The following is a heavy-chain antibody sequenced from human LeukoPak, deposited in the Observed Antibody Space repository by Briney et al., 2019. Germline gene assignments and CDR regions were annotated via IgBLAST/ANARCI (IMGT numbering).Heavy chain of an antibody. J-gene: IGHJ4*02. CDR3: ATITLATTDPFDY. Sequence: GGSLRLSCAASGFTFSSSAMLWVRQAPGKGLEWMAFIRYDGSNKYYADSVKGRFTISRDNSKNTLYLQMNSLKAEDSAVYYCATITLATTDPFDYWGQGTLVTVSS. V-gene: IGHV3-30*02. CDR1: GFTFSSSA. D-gene: IGHD1-1*01. CDR2: IRYDGSNK.